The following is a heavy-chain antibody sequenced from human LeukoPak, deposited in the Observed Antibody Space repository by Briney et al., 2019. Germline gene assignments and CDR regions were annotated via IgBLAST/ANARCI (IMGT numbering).Heavy chain of an antibody. CDR3: AMALDY. V-gene: IGHV3-23*01. J-gene: IGHJ4*02. Sequence: GGSLRLSCVASGFTFSNYLMNWVRQAPGKGLEWVSGISHSGSSIYYADSVKGRFTISRDNSKDTLYLQMDRLRVEDTAVYYCAMALDYWGQGTLVTVSS. CDR2: ISHSGSSI. CDR1: GFTFSNYL.